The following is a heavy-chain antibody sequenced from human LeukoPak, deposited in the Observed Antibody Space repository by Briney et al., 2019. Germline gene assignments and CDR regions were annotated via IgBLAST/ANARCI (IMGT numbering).Heavy chain of an antibody. CDR1: GYTFISYD. Sequence: ASVKVSCKASGYTFISYDINWVRQATGQGLEWMGRMNPSSGNTGYAQKFQGRATITRNTSISTAYMELNSLRSEDTAVYYCARLVPVPAARYSFYYYMDVWGKGTTVTVSS. CDR3: ARLVPVPAARYSFYYYMDV. CDR2: MNPSSGNT. J-gene: IGHJ6*03. V-gene: IGHV1-8*03. D-gene: IGHD2-2*01.